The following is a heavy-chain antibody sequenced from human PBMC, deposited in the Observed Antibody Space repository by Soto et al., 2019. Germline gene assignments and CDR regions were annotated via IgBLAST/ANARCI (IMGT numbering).Heavy chain of an antibody. Sequence: GGSLRLSCTASGFTFGDYAMSWFRQAPGKGLEWVGFIRSKAYGGTTEYAASVKGRFTISRDDSKSIAYLQMNSLKTEDTAVYYCTREGCSSTSCSNWFDPWGQGTLVTVAS. D-gene: IGHD2-2*01. V-gene: IGHV3-49*03. CDR1: GFTFGDYA. CDR2: IRSKAYGGTT. CDR3: TREGCSSTSCSNWFDP. J-gene: IGHJ5*02.